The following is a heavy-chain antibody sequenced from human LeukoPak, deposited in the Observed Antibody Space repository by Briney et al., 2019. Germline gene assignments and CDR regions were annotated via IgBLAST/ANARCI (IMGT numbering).Heavy chain of an antibody. D-gene: IGHD2-2*02. V-gene: IGHV3-33*01. Sequence: GSLRHSCAASGFTFSSYGMHWVRQAPGKGLEWVAVIWYDGSNKYYADSVKGRFTISRDNSKNTLYLQMNSLRAEDTAVYYCVREGGCSSTSCYTDFDYWGQGTLVTVSS. J-gene: IGHJ4*02. CDR2: IWYDGSNK. CDR3: VREGGCSSTSCYTDFDY. CDR1: GFTFSSYG.